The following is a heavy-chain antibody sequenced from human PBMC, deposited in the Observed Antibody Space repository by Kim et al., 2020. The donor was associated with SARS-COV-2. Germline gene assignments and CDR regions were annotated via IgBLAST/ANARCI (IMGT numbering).Heavy chain of an antibody. CDR2: T. J-gene: IGHJ4*02. V-gene: IGHV4-59*09. CDR3: ARGGSSGYYYG. Sequence: TNNNPSLTRRVHISVDTSKNQCTLKLSSVTAADTAVYYCARGGSSGYYYGWGQGTLVTVSS. D-gene: IGHD3-22*01.